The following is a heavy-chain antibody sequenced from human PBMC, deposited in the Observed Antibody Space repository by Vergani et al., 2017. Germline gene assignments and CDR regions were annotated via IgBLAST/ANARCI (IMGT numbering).Heavy chain of an antibody. Sequence: QITLKESGPTLVKPTQTLTLTCTFSGFSLSTSGVGVGWIRQPPGKALEWLALIYWDDDKRYSPSLKSRLTITKDTSKNQVVLTMTNMDPVDTATYYCAHRGEIEAVAGHWYFDLWGRGTLVTVSS. CDR1: GFSLSTSGVG. J-gene: IGHJ2*01. V-gene: IGHV2-5*02. CDR2: IYWDDDK. D-gene: IGHD6-19*01. CDR3: AHRGEIEAVAGHWYFDL.